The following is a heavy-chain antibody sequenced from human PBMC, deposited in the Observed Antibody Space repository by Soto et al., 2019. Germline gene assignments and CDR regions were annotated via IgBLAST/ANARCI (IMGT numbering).Heavy chain of an antibody. V-gene: IGHV3-23*01. CDR2: ISGSDGKT. Sequence: PGGSLRLSCAAAGFPFRTHAMTWVRQTPAKGLEWISTISGSDGKTFYADSVKGRFSISRDTSQSTLYLQMNSLRADDTAMYYCARWSYLDYWGQGTRVTVSS. D-gene: IGHD3-3*01. CDR1: GFPFRTHA. CDR3: ARWSYLDY. J-gene: IGHJ4*02.